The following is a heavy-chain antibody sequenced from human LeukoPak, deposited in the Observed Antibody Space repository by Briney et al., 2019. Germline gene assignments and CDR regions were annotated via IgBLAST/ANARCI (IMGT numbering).Heavy chain of an antibody. CDR2: ISSSSSYI. V-gene: IGHV3-21*01. Sequence: GGSLRLSCAASGFTFSSYSMNWVRQAPGKGLEWVSSISSSSSYIYYADSVKGRFTISRDNAKNSLYLQMNSLRAEDTAVYYCARDGYSSGWRYDYGMDVWGQGTTVTVSS. J-gene: IGHJ6*02. D-gene: IGHD6-19*01. CDR3: ARDGYSSGWRYDYGMDV. CDR1: GFTFSSYS.